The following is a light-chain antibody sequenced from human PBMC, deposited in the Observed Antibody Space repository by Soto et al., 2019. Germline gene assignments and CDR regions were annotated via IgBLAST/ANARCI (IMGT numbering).Light chain of an antibody. CDR2: GAS. V-gene: IGKV3-15*01. Sequence: EIVMTQSPATLSVSPGEGATLSCRASPSVSGTLAWYQQKPGQPPRLLIYGASARATGVPDRFSGSGSGTQVTLTISSLQSEDSAVYYWQQYNNWPPWTFGQGTKVEI. CDR3: QQYNNWPPWT. CDR1: PSVSGT. J-gene: IGKJ1*01.